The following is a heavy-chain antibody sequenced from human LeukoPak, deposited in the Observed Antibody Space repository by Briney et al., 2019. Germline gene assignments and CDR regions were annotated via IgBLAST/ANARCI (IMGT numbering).Heavy chain of an antibody. CDR3: AKPWGSSTNPYYYYYYMDV. CDR1: GFTFSTYA. J-gene: IGHJ6*03. D-gene: IGHD2-2*01. V-gene: IGHV3-23*01. Sequence: GGSLRLSCAVSGFTFSTYAMSWVRQAPGKGLEWVSSISGTGTTTYYAESVKGRFTISRDNSKNTLYLQMNSLRAEDTAVYYCAKPWGSSTNPYYYYYYMDVWGKGTTVTISS. CDR2: ISGTGTTT.